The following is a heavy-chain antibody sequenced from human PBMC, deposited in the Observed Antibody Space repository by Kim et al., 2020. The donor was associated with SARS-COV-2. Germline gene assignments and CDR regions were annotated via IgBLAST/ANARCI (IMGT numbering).Heavy chain of an antibody. Sequence: GGSLRLSCAASGFAFSAYGMHWVRQAPGRGLEWVAVVSYDGRVQYYADLMRGRFIISRDNSKNTLYLQINSLRAEDTAVYYCAKEPQTKAGPWYFYHWGQGTLVTVSS. CDR3: AKEPQTKAGPWYFYH. CDR2: VSYDGRVQ. J-gene: IGHJ4*02. D-gene: IGHD6-13*01. CDR1: GFAFSAYG. V-gene: IGHV3-30*18.